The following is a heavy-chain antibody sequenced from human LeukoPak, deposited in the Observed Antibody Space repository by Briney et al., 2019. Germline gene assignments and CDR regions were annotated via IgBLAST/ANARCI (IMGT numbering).Heavy chain of an antibody. D-gene: IGHD6-19*01. V-gene: IGHV1-8*03. CDR3: ARACIAVAGEYFDY. Sequence: ASVKVSCKASGYTFTSYDINWVRQANAQGLEWMGWMNPNSGNTRYAQKFQGRVTITRNTSISTAYMELSSLRSEETAVYYCARACIAVAGEYFDYWGQGTLVTVSS. J-gene: IGHJ4*02. CDR2: MNPNSGNT. CDR1: GYTFTSYD.